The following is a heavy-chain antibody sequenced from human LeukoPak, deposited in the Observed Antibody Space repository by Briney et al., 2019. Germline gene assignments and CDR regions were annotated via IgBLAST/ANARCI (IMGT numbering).Heavy chain of an antibody. CDR2: IYHSGST. V-gene: IGHV4-30-2*01. Sequence: SETLSLTCAVSGGSISSGGYSWSWIRQPPGKGLEWIGYIYHSGSTYYNPSLKSRVTISEDRPKNQFSLKLSSVTAADTAVYYCARGGWEYCRGGTCYFLAESHFYGMEAWGQGPRSPSP. CDR1: GGSISSGGYS. CDR3: ARGGWEYCRGGTCYFLAESHFYGMEA. J-gene: IGHJ6*02. D-gene: IGHD2-15*01.